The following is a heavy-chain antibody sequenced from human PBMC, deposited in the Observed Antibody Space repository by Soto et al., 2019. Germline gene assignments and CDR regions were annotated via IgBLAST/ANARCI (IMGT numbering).Heavy chain of an antibody. J-gene: IGHJ6*03. CDR1: GGTFSSYA. CDR2: IIPIFGTA. D-gene: IGHD3-9*01. V-gene: IGHV1-69*13. CDR3: ARGNDVFGWFDP. Sequence: AVKVSCKASGGTFSSYAISWGRQAPGQGLEWMGGIIPIFGTANYAQKFQGRVTITAGESTSTAYMELGRLRSEDTAVYYCARGNDVFGWFDPWGKGTTVTVSS.